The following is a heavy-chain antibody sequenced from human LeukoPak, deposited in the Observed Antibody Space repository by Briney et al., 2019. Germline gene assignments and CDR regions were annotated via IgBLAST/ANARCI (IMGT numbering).Heavy chain of an antibody. J-gene: IGHJ4*02. Sequence: GGSLRLSCAASGFTFSSYSMNWVRQAPGKGLEWISYIISTGSTTYYADSVKGRFTVSRDNANNSVSLQMSSLRAEDTAVYYCATGFWGYCSRNSCPLDNWGQGTLVTVAS. CDR3: ATGFWGYCSRNSCPLDN. CDR1: GFTFSSYS. CDR2: IISTGSTT. V-gene: IGHV3-48*01. D-gene: IGHD2-2*01.